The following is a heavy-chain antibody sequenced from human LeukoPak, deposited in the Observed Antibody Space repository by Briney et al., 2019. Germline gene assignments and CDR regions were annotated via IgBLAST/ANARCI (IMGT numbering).Heavy chain of an antibody. D-gene: IGHD4-17*01. CDR3: ARAIDYGDYGSEFDY. V-gene: IGHV1-18*01. J-gene: IGHJ4*02. Sequence: GASVKVSCKASGYTFTSYGITWVRQAPGQGPEWMGWISVYNGNTNYAQKLQDRVTLTTDTSTTTAYMELRSLRSDDTAVYYCARAIDYGDYGSEFDYWGQGTLVTVSS. CDR1: GYTFTSYG. CDR2: ISVYNGNT.